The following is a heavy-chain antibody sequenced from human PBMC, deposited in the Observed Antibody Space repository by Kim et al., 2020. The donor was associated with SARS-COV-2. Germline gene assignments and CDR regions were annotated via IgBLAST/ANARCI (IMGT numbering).Heavy chain of an antibody. V-gene: IGHV3-43*02. CDR3: SKASGWLPRY. J-gene: IGHJ4*02. CDR1: GFTFADSV. D-gene: IGHD6-19*01. CDR2: VSGDGGTT. Sequence: GGSLRLSRAASGFTFADSVMHWVRQAPGKGLEWVALVSGDGGTTYYADSVKGRFTISRDNSKDSLYLQMNSLRTDHTAFYYCSKASGWLPRYWGQGTLVTVSS.